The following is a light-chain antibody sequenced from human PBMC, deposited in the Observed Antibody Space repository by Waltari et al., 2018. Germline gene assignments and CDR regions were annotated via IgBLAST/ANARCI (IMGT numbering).Light chain of an antibody. CDR1: SSDVGGYNY. CDR2: EVS. V-gene: IGLV2-8*01. Sequence: QSALTQPPSASGSPGQSVTISCTGTSSDVGGYNYVSWYQPHPGKAPKLMLYEVSKRPSGVPDRFSGSKSGNTASLTVSGLQAEDEADYYCSSYAGSNSVVFGGGTKLTVL. CDR3: SSYAGSNSVV. J-gene: IGLJ2*01.